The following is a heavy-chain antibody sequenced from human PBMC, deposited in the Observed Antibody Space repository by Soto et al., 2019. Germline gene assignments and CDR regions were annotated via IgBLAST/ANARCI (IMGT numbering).Heavy chain of an antibody. D-gene: IGHD1-26*01. V-gene: IGHV1-2*04. CDR1: RYTXTDYY. Sequence: ASVKVSCKASRYTXTDYYVHWVRHAPGQGPEWMGWINTKSGGTNYAQNFKGWVTMTRDTSISTAYMELSGLRSDDTAVYYCARDHSGSYHFDNWGQGTLVTVSS. CDR2: INTKSGGT. J-gene: IGHJ4*02. CDR3: ARDHSGSYHFDN.